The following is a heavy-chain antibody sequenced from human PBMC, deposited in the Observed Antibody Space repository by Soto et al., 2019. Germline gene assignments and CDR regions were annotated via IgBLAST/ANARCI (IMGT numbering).Heavy chain of an antibody. CDR2: INHSGST. CDR1: GGSFSGYY. J-gene: IGHJ4*02. D-gene: IGHD3-10*01. V-gene: IGHV4-34*01. Sequence: QVQLQQWGAGLLKPSETLSLTCAVYGGSFSGYYWSWIRQPPGKGLEWIGEINHSGSTNYNPSLKSRVTISVDTSKNQFSLKLSSVTAADTAVYYCARGKRSCITMVRGVPDFDYWGQGTLVTVSS. CDR3: ARGKRSCITMVRGVPDFDY.